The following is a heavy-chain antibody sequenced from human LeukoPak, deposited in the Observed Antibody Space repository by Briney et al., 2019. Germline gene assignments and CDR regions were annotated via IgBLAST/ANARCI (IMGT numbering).Heavy chain of an antibody. CDR3: ARDPPFDSGKALAAQ. CDR2: IKQDGSAK. J-gene: IGHJ4*02. CDR1: GFTFNKYW. D-gene: IGHD4-17*01. Sequence: GGSLRLSCAASGFTFNKYWMSWVRQAPGKGLEWVANIKQDGSAKYYVDSVRGRFTISRDNAKNSLYLQMNSLRAEDTAVYYCARDPPFDSGKALAAQWGQGTLVTVSS. V-gene: IGHV3-7*01.